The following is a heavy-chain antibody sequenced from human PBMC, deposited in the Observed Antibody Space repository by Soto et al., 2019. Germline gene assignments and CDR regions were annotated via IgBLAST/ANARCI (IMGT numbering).Heavy chain of an antibody. V-gene: IGHV3-33*01. CDR2: IWYDGSNK. J-gene: IGHJ4*02. Sequence: GGSLRLSCAASGFTFSSYGMHWVRQAPGKGLEWVAVIWYDGSNKYYADSVKGRFTISRDNSKNTLYLQMNSLRAEDTAVYYCARDSGYCCGGSGSNNALIYYWGQGTLVT. D-gene: IGHD2-15*01. CDR1: GFTFSSYG. CDR3: ARDSGYCCGGSGSNNALIYY.